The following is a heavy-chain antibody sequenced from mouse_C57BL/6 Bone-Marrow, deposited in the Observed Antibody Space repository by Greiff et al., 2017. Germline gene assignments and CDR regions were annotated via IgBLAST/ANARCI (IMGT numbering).Heavy chain of an antibody. V-gene: IGHV1-81*01. CDR3: ARSRWLPYAY. CDR1: GYTFTSYG. CDR2: IYPRSGNT. D-gene: IGHD2-2*01. J-gene: IGHJ3*01. Sequence: QVQLQQSGAELARPGASVKLSCKASGYTFTSYGISWVKQRTGQGLEWIGEIYPRSGNTYYNEKFKGKATLTAGKSSSTAYMELRSLTSEDSAVYFCARSRWLPYAYWGQGTLVTVSA.